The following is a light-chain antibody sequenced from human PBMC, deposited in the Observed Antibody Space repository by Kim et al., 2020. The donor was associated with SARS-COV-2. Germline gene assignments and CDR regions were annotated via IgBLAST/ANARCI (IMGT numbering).Light chain of an antibody. J-gene: IGLJ3*02. Sequence: PGGTRTLPCGSSTGAVTRCHYPYWVQQKPGQAPRTLIYETINKRPWIPARFSGSLLGGKAALTLSGAQPEDEAEYYYLLSYSGARVFGGGTQLTVL. CDR3: LLSYSGARV. CDR1: TGAVTRCHY. V-gene: IGLV7-46*01. CDR2: ETI.